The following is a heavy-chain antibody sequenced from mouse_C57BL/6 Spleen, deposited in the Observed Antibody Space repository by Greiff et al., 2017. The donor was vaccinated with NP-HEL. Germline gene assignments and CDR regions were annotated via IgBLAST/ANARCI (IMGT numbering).Heavy chain of an antibody. V-gene: IGHV1-69*01. CDR2: IDPSDSYT. Sequence: QVQLQQPGAELVMPGASVKLSCKASGYTFTSYWMHWVKQRPGQGLEWIGEIDPSDSYTNYNQKFKGKSTLTVDKSSSTAYMQHSSLTSEDSAVYYCARWDWGRFAYWGQGTLVTVSA. CDR3: ARWDWGRFAY. CDR1: GYTFTSYW. J-gene: IGHJ3*01. D-gene: IGHD4-1*01.